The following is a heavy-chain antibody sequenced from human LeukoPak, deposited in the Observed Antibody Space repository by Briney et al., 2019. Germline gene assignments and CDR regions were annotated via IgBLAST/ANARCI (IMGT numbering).Heavy chain of an antibody. CDR2: INPNSGGT. J-gene: IGHJ5*02. Sequence: AAVKVSCKASGYTFTGYYMHWVRPAPGQGVAWMGWINPNSGGTNYAQKFQGRVTMNRDTSISTAYMELSRLRSDDTAVYYCARSTGYLGNWFDPWGQGTLVTVSS. V-gene: IGHV1-2*02. CDR3: ARSTGYLGNWFDP. D-gene: IGHD3-9*01. CDR1: GYTFTGYY.